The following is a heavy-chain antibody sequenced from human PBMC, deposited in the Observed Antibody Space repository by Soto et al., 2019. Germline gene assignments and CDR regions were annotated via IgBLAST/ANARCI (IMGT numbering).Heavy chain of an antibody. D-gene: IGHD3-10*01. CDR3: ARHSGSGSTYYYYYGMDV. V-gene: IGHV5-51*01. Sequence: PGESLKISCKGSGYSFTSYWIGWVRQMPGKGLEWMGIIYPGDSDTRYSPSFQGQVTISADKSISTAYLQWSSLKASDTAMYYCARHSGSGSTYYYYYGMDVWGQGTTVTVSS. CDR1: GYSFTSYW. J-gene: IGHJ6*02. CDR2: IYPGDSDT.